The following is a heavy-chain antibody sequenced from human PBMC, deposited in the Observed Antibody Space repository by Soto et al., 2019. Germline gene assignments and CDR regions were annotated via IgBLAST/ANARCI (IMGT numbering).Heavy chain of an antibody. CDR3: ATQAILLTAYIPPDALDI. V-gene: IGHV3-66*01. CDR1: GFTVSSNY. CDR2: IYSGGST. D-gene: IGHD3-9*01. J-gene: IGHJ3*02. Sequence: EVQLVESGGGLVQPGGSLRLSCTASGFTVSSNYMSWVRQAPGKGLEWVSVIYSGGSTYYADSVKGRFTISRDNSKNTLDLHMNSLTAEDTAVYYCATQAILLTAYIPPDALDIWGQGTMVTVSS.